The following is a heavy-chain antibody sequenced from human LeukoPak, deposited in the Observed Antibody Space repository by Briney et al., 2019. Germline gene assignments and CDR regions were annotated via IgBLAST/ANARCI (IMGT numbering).Heavy chain of an antibody. CDR3: ARDPLNIATAANVFDY. CDR2: IGSSSSTI. J-gene: IGHJ4*02. CDR1: GFTFSSYT. V-gene: IGHV3-48*04. D-gene: IGHD6-13*01. Sequence: PGGSLRLSCAASGFTFSSYTMNWVRQAPGKGLEWVSYIGSSSSTIYYADSVKGRFTISRDNAKNSLYLQMNSLRVEDTAVYYCARDPLNIATAANVFDYWGQGTLVTVSS.